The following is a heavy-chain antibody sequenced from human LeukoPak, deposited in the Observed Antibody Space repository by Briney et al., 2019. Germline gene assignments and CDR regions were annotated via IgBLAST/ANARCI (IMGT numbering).Heavy chain of an antibody. J-gene: IGHJ4*02. CDR2: FDPEDGET. Sequence: ASVKVSCKASGYTFTGYYMHWVRQAPGKGLEWMGGFDPEDGETIYAQKFQGRVTMTEDTSTDTAYMELSSLRSEDTAVYYCATGADYGGNSISFFGYWGQGTLVTVSS. V-gene: IGHV1-24*01. D-gene: IGHD4-23*01. CDR1: GYTFTGYY. CDR3: ATGADYGGNSISFFGY.